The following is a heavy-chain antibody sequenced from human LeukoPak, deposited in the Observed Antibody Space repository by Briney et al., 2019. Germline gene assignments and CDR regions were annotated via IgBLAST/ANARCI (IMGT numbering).Heavy chain of an antibody. V-gene: IGHV4-34*01. CDR3: ARGRPTGRAAAANGGNYYYYMDV. CDR2: INHSGST. CDR1: GGSFSGYY. Sequence: SETLSLTCAVCGGSFSGYYWRWIRQPPGKGLEWIGEINHSGSTNYNPSLKSRVTISVDTSKNQFSLKLSSVTAADTAVYYCARGRPTGRAAAANGGNYYYYMDVWGKGTTVTVSS. D-gene: IGHD2-2*01. J-gene: IGHJ6*03.